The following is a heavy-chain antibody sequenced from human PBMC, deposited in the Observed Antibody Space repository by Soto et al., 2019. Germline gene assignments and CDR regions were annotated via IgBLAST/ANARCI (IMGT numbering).Heavy chain of an antibody. Sequence: PGGSLRLSCAASGFTFSSYGMHWVRQAPGKGLEWVSAISGSGGSTYYADSVKGRFTISRDNSKNTLYLQMNSLRAEDTAVYYCAKVHIVLMVYAAGPLDYWGQGTLVTVSS. J-gene: IGHJ4*02. D-gene: IGHD2-8*01. CDR2: ISGSGGST. V-gene: IGHV3-23*01. CDR1: GFTFSSYG. CDR3: AKVHIVLMVYAAGPLDY.